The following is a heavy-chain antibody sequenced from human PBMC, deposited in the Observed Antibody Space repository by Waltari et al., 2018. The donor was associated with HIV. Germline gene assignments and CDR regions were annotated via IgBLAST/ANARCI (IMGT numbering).Heavy chain of an antibody. J-gene: IGHJ4*02. CDR2: ISYDGSHK. V-gene: IGHV3-30*01. CDR3: ARGAIAAAGTI. Sequence: QVQLVESGGGVGQPGRSLRPSCAASVFTFSNYSMHWVRQAPGKGLEWVAVISYDGSHKFYADSVKGRFTISKDKSKNTLYLQMNSLRPEDTAVYYCARGAIAAAGTIWGQGTLVTVSS. D-gene: IGHD6-13*01. CDR1: VFTFSNYS.